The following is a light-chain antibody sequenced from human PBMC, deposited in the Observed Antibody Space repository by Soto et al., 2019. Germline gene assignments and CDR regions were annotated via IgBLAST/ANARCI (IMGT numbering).Light chain of an antibody. Sequence: DIQMTQSPSTLSASVRDRVNITCRASQTISSWLAWFQQRPGRAPKFLIYKASSLKNGVPLRFSGSGSGTDFTLTISRLEPEDFAVYYCQQYNNWPPWTFGQGTKVDIK. V-gene: IGKV1-5*03. CDR2: KAS. J-gene: IGKJ1*01. CDR3: QQYNNWPPWT. CDR1: QTISSW.